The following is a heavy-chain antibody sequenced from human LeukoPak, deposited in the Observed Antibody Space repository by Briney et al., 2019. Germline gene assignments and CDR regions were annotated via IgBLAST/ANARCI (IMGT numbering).Heavy chain of an antibody. Sequence: GGSLRLSCAASGFTFSLYAMNWVRQAPGKGLEWISYINSGSSDIHYTQSVRGRFIISRDNAKNTLYLQMNSLRAEDTAVYFCARDTYEPGLIDFWGQGTLVGVSS. CDR1: GFTFSLYA. D-gene: IGHD3-3*01. CDR2: INSGSSDI. CDR3: ARDTYEPGLIDF. V-gene: IGHV3-21*05. J-gene: IGHJ4*02.